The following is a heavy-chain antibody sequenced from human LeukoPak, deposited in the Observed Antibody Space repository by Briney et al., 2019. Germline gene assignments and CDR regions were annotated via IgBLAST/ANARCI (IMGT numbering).Heavy chain of an antibody. D-gene: IGHD3-3*01. CDR2: IRYDGSNK. CDR1: GFTFSSYG. V-gene: IGHV3-30*02. Sequence: GGSLRLSCAASGFTFSSYGMHWVRQAPGKGLEWVAFIRYDGSNKDYADSVKGRFTISGDNSKNTLYLQMNSLRAEDTAVYYCAKDQEVAIFGVVITDWGQGTLVTVSS. CDR3: AKDQEVAIFGVVITD. J-gene: IGHJ4*02.